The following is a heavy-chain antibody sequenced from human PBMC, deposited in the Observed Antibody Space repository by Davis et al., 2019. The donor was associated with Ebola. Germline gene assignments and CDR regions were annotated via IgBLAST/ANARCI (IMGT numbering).Heavy chain of an antibody. D-gene: IGHD5-24*01. CDR2: ISGSGGST. CDR1: GFTFSSYA. Sequence: GESLKISCAASGFTFSSYAMSWVRQAPGKGLEWVSAISGSGGSTYYADPVKGRFTISRDNSKNTLYLQMNSLRAEDTAVYYCARATYWGDGYIQYGMDVWGQGTTVTVSS. CDR3: ARATYWGDGYIQYGMDV. J-gene: IGHJ6*02. V-gene: IGHV3-23*01.